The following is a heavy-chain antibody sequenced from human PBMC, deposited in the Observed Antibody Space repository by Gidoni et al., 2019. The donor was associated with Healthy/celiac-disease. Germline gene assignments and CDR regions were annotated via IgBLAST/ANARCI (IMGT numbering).Heavy chain of an antibody. CDR2: IKSRTDGGTT. CDR1: GFTFSNAW. Sequence: EVQLVESGGGLVKPGGSLRLSCAASGFTFSNAWMNWVRQAPGKGLEWVGRIKSRTDGGTTDYAAPVKGRFTISRDDSKNTLYLQMNSLKTEDTAVYYCTTQPGTAMVPGAFDIWGQGTMVTVSS. V-gene: IGHV3-15*07. D-gene: IGHD5-18*01. J-gene: IGHJ3*02. CDR3: TTQPGTAMVPGAFDI.